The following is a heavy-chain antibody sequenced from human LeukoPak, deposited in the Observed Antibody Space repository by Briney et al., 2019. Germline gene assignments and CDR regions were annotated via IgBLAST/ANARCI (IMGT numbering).Heavy chain of an antibody. CDR3: ASLDLGYCSGGSCYGRDY. D-gene: IGHD2-15*01. CDR1: GFTFSSYS. Sequence: GGSLRLSCAASGFTFSSYSMNWVRQAPGKGLEWVSSISSSSSYIYYADSVKDRFTISRDNAKNSLYLQMNSLRAEDTAVYYCASLDLGYCSGGSCYGRDYWGQGTLVTVSS. CDR2: ISSSSSYI. V-gene: IGHV3-21*01. J-gene: IGHJ4*02.